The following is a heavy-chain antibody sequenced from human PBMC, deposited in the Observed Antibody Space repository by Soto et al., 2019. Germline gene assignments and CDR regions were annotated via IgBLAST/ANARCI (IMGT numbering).Heavy chain of an antibody. CDR1: GGSISSYY. CDR3: AREAMDDAFDI. D-gene: IGHD5-18*01. Sequence: SETLSLTCTVSGGSISSYYWSWIRQPPGKGLEWIGYIYYSGSTNYNPSLKSRVTISVDTSKNQFSLKLSSVTAADTAVYYGAREAMDDAFDIWGQGTMVTVSS. V-gene: IGHV4-59*01. CDR2: IYYSGST. J-gene: IGHJ3*02.